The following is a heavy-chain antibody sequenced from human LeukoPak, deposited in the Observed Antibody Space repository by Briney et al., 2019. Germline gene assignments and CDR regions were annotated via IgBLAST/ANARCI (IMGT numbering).Heavy chain of an antibody. CDR2: FDPEDGET. CDR1: GYTLTELS. V-gene: IGHV1-24*01. J-gene: IGHJ4*02. CDR3: ATATPTYYYGSGSYYNVPIFDY. D-gene: IGHD3-10*01. Sequence: RASVKVSCTVSGYTLTELSMHWVRQAPGKGLEWMGGFDPEDGETIYAQKFQGRVTMTEDTSTDTAYMELSSLRSEDTAVYYCATATPTYYYGSGSYYNVPIFDYWGQGTLVTVSS.